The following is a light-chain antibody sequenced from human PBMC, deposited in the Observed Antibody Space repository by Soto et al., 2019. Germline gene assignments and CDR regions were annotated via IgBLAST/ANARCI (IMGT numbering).Light chain of an antibody. V-gene: IGLV1-47*01. CDR3: AAWDDSLSGSGV. Sequence: QSALTQPPSASGTPGQRVTISCSGSSSNIGSNYVYWYQQLPGTAPKLLIYRNNQRPSGVPDRFSGSKSGTSASLAISGLRSEDEADYYCAAWDDSLSGSGVFGGGTQLTV. J-gene: IGLJ2*01. CDR2: RNN. CDR1: SSNIGSNY.